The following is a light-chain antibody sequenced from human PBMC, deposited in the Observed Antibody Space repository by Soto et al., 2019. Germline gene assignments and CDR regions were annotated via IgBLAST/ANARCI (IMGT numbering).Light chain of an antibody. J-gene: IGKJ1*01. Sequence: EIVTTQSPATLSVSPGDRATFSCRASQSVSSNLAWYQQKPGQAPRLLIYGTSIRATGIPARLSGSGSGTEFTLTISSLQSEDFAVYYCQHYNNWPPWTFGQGTKVDIK. CDR3: QHYNNWPPWT. V-gene: IGKV3-15*01. CDR1: QSVSSN. CDR2: GTS.